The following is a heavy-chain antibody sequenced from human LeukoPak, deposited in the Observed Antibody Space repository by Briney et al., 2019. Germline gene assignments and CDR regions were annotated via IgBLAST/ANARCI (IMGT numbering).Heavy chain of an antibody. D-gene: IGHD3-3*01. CDR1: GYTFTSYY. V-gene: IGHV1-2*02. J-gene: IGHJ4*02. Sequence: ASVKVSCKASGYTFTSYYMHWVRQAPGQGLEWMGWINPNSGGTNYAQKFQGRVTMTRDTSISTAYMELSRLRSDDTAVYYCARDRFLEWLFDYWGQGTLVTVSS. CDR2: INPNSGGT. CDR3: ARDRFLEWLFDY.